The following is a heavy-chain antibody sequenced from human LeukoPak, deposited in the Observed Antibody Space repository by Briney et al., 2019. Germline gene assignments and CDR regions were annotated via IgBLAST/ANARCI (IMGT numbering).Heavy chain of an antibody. Sequence: PSETLSLTCTVSGYSISGGYYWGWIRQPPGEELEWIGTIFQSVSSYYNPSLKSRVTTSVDTSKNQFSLKLSSVTAADTAVYYCARNNSNGFDFWSQGTLVTVSS. CDR2: IFQSVSS. CDR3: ARNNSNGFDF. CDR1: GYSISGGYY. J-gene: IGHJ4*02. D-gene: IGHD6-19*01. V-gene: IGHV4-38-2*02.